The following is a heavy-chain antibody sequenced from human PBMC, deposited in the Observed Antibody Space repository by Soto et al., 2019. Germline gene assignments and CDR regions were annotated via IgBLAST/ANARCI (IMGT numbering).Heavy chain of an antibody. V-gene: IGHV3-21*01. CDR3: AKDLVAAAVLPEALDY. J-gene: IGHJ4*02. D-gene: IGHD6-13*01. CDR1: GFTFSSYS. CDR2: ISSSSSYI. Sequence: GGSLRLSCAASGFTFSSYSMNWVRQAPGKGLEWVSSISSSSSYIYYADSVKGRFTISRDNAKNSLYLQMNSLRAEDTAVYYCAKDLVAAAVLPEALDYWGQGTLVTVSS.